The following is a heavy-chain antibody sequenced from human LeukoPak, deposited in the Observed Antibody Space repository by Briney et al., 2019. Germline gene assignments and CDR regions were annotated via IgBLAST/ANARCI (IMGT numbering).Heavy chain of an antibody. Sequence: GASVKVSCKASGYTFTNNYMHWVRQAPGQGLEWMGWINPNSGGTNYAQKFQGRVTMTRDTSISTAYMELSRLRSDDTAVYYCARTTLSGGGRYDAFDIWGQGTMVTVSS. CDR2: INPNSGGT. CDR3: ARTTLSGGGRYDAFDI. V-gene: IGHV1-2*02. D-gene: IGHD5-12*01. J-gene: IGHJ3*02. CDR1: GYTFTNNY.